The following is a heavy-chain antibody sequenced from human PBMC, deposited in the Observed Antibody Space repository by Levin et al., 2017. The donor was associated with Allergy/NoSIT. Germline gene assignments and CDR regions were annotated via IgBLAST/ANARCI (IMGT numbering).Heavy chain of an antibody. Sequence: GGSLRLSCAASGFTFRNYGMEWVRQAPGKGLEWVAFIWYDGSNKYYADSVKGRFTISKDNSKNMLYLQMNSLRAEDTAIYYCATIRGTGHQPTGYYFDYWGQGSLVTVS. CDR2: IWYDGSNK. CDR1: GFTFRNYG. CDR3: ATIRGTGHQPTGYYFDY. D-gene: IGHD2-8*02. J-gene: IGHJ4*02. V-gene: IGHV3-33*03.